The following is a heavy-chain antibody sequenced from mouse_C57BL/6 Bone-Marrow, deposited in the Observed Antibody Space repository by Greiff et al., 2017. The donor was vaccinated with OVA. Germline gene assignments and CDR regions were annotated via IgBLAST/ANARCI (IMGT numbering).Heavy chain of an antibody. Sequence: EVQLQQSGPELVKPGASVKIPCKASGYTFTDYNMDWVKQSHGKSLEWIGDINPNNGGTIYNQKFKGKATLTVAKSSSTAYMELRSLTSEDTAVYYCARDYGSSYRYAMDYWGQGTSVTVSS. D-gene: IGHD1-1*01. CDR1: GYTFTDYN. J-gene: IGHJ4*01. CDR3: ARDYGSSYRYAMDY. V-gene: IGHV1-18*01. CDR2: INPNNGGT.